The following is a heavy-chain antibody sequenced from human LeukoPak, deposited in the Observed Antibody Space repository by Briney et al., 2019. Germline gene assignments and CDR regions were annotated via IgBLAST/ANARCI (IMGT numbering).Heavy chain of an antibody. J-gene: IGHJ3*02. CDR1: GFTFSSYA. D-gene: IGHD2-2*01. V-gene: IGHV3-30-3*01. CDR2: ISYDGSNK. CDR3: ADGQVPAAMVGAFDI. Sequence: GGSLRLSCAASGFTFSSYAMHWVRQAPGKGLEWVAVISYDGSNKYYADSVKGRFTISRDNSKNTLYLQMNSLRAEDTAVYYCADGQVPAAMVGAFDIWGQGTMVTVSS.